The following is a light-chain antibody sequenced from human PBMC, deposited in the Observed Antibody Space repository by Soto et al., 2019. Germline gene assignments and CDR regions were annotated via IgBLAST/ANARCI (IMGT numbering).Light chain of an antibody. Sequence: EIVFTHSPSTPSVYPGASATPSLRASQSVSSNLAWYQQKPGQAPRLLIYGASARATGIPARFSGSGSGTEFTLTISSLQSEDFALYFCQQSHKWYTFGQGTKVDIK. CDR3: QQSHKWYT. CDR2: GAS. V-gene: IGKV3-15*01. CDR1: QSVSSN. J-gene: IGKJ2*01.